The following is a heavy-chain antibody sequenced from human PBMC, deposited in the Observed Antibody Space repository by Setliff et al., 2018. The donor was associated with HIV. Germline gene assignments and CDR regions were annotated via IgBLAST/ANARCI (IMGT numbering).Heavy chain of an antibody. J-gene: IGHJ4*02. CDR2: ISSYNGNT. CDR1: GYTFTNYG. CDR3: AMSGEWELNLDY. V-gene: IGHV1-18*01. D-gene: IGHD1-26*01. Sequence: GASVKVSCKASGYTFTNYGISWVRPAPGPGLEWMGWISSYNGNTNYAQNFQGRVTMTTDTFTDTAYMELRSLRSDDTAVYYCAMSGEWELNLDYWGQGTVVTVAS.